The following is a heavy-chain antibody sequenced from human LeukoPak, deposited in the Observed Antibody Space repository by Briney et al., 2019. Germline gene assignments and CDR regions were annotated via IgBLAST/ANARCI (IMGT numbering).Heavy chain of an antibody. Sequence: ASVKISCKASGYPFTSHYVHWVRQAPGQGPEWMGIIHPSGGNARNTQNFQGRVTMTRDMSTSTVYLELSSLRSEDTAVYYCARDCSSTTCQGPVLDFWGQGTLVTVSS. CDR1: GYPFTSHY. J-gene: IGHJ4*02. CDR2: IHPSGGNA. V-gene: IGHV1-46*01. CDR3: ARDCSSTTCQGPVLDF. D-gene: IGHD2/OR15-2a*01.